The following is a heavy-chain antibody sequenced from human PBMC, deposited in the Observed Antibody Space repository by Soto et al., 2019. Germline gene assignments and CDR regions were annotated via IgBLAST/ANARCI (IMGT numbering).Heavy chain of an antibody. CDR3: AREVPRGSYRQHHWFDP. CDR2: IYHSGRT. V-gene: IGHV4-4*02. J-gene: IGHJ5*02. Sequence: SETLSLTCAVSGGSISSDNWWTWVRQSPGKGLEWMGEIYHSGRTTYSPSLKSRVAMSVDKSNNQFSLKLNSVTAADTAVYYCAREVPRGSYRQHHWFDPWGQGTLVTVSS. D-gene: IGHD1-26*01. CDR1: GGSISSDNW.